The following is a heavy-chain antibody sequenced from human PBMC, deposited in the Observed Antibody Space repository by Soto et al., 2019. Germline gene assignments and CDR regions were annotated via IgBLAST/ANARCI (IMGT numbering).Heavy chain of an antibody. CDR3: ARDGGEVIPAAIGGGYGMDV. D-gene: IGHD2-2*01. J-gene: IGHJ6*02. Sequence: GGSLRLSCAASGFTFSDYYMSWIRQAPGKGLEWISYISGSNIYTNYADSVKGRFTISRDNANNSLYLQMDSLRVEDTAVYYCARDGGEVIPAAIGGGYGMDVWGQGTTVTVS. CDR1: GFTFSDYY. V-gene: IGHV3-11*06. CDR2: ISGSNIYT.